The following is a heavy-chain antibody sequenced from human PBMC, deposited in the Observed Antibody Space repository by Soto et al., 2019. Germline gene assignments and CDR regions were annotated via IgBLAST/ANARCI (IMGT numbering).Heavy chain of an antibody. CDR3: ARLGGDDYGDYG. J-gene: IGHJ4*02. D-gene: IGHD4-17*01. Sequence: QPLPWGREWIGSIYYSGSTYNNPSLKSRVTISVDTSKNQFSLKLSSVTAADTAVYYCARLGGDDYGDYGWGQGTLVTVSS. CDR2: IYYSGST. V-gene: IGHV4-39*01.